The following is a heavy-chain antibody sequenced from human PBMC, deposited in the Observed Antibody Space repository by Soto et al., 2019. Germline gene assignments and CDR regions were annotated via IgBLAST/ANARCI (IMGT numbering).Heavy chain of an antibody. J-gene: IGHJ5*02. CDR2: IKQDGSEK. D-gene: IGHD6-6*01. CDR1: GFTFSSYW. V-gene: IGHV3-7*05. Sequence: EVQLVESGGGFVQPGGSLRLSCAASGFTFSSYWMSWVRQAPGKGLEWVANIKQDGSEKYYVDSVKGRFTISRDNAKNSLYLQMHSLRAEDTAVYYCARESRHNWFDPWGQGTLVTVSS. CDR3: ARESRHNWFDP.